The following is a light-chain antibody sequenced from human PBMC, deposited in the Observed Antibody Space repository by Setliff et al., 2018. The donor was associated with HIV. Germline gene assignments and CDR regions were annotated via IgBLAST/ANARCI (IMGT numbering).Light chain of an antibody. CDR2: YNS. CDR3: QVWDSSSDLHVV. V-gene: IGLV3-21*04. CDR1: NIGSKS. Sequence: SYELTQPPPVSVAPGKTASITCGGNNIGSKSVYWYQQKPGQAPVLVISYNSDRPSGTPERFSGSNSGNTATLTISRVEAGDEADYYCQVWDSSSDLHVVFGGGTKSPS. J-gene: IGLJ2*01.